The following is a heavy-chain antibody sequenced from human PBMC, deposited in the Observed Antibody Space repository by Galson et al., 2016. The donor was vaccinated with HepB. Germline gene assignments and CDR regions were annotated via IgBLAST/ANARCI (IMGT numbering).Heavy chain of an antibody. V-gene: IGHV4-61*02. J-gene: IGHJ4*02. CDR2: IFTSGNT. CDR1: GGSISSGSSH. CDR3: ARGEYTYGYFDY. Sequence: TLSLTCTVSGGSISSGSSHWNWIRQPAGRGLEWIGRIFTSGNTNYSPPLKSRVTISADTSKNQFSLKLSSVTAADTAVYFCARGEYTYGYFDYWGQGTLVTVSS. D-gene: IGHD5-18*01.